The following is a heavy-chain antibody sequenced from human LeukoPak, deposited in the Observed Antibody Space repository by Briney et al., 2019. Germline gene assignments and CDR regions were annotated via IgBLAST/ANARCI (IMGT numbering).Heavy chain of an antibody. V-gene: IGHV3-23*01. D-gene: IGHD3-22*01. CDR2: ISGSGGST. J-gene: IGHJ4*02. Sequence: GGSLRLSCAASGFTFSSYAMSWVRQAPGKGLEWVSAISGSGGSTYYADSVKGRFTISRDNSKNTLYLQMNSLRAEDTAVYYCAKEQYYYDSSGYYPPLGYWGQGTLVTVSS. CDR3: AKEQYYYDSSGYYPPLGY. CDR1: GFTFSSYA.